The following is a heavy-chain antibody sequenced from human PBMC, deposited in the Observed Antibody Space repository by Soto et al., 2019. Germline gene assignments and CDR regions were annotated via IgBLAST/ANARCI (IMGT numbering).Heavy chain of an antibody. V-gene: IGHV2-26*01. CDR1: GFSLSNARMG. Sequence: SGPTLVNPTDTLTLTCTVSGFSLSNARMGVSWIRQPPGKALEWLAHIFSNDEKSYSTSLKSRLTISKDTSKSQVVLTMTNMDPVDTATYYCAQRLGSRGSFDYWGQASLVTVSS. CDR2: IFSNDEK. J-gene: IGHJ4*02. D-gene: IGHD6-25*01. CDR3: AQRLGSRGSFDY.